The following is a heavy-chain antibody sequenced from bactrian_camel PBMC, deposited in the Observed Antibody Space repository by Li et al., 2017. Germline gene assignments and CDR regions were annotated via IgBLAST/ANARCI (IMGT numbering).Heavy chain of an antibody. V-gene: IGHV3S53*01. CDR1: GHAWRSYC. D-gene: IGHD3*01. CDR2: IDTAGNV. Sequence: HVQLVESGGGSVQTGGSLRLSCVVSGHAWRSYCMVWTRQAPGKEREAVAAIDTAGNVNYADSVVGRFTTSRDNAKNILYLQMNNLKPDDSAMYCCASDRGTGSYWREVCATRPVEQYSYWGQGTQVTVS. J-gene: IGHJ4*01. CDR3: ASDRGTGSYWREVCATRPVEQYSY.